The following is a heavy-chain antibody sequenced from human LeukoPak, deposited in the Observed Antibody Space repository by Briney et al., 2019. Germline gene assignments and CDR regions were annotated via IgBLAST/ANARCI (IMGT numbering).Heavy chain of an antibody. CDR1: GFTVITND. CDR3: ARGVEPLAANTLAY. Sequence: GGSLRLSFPASGFTVITNDMTWVRQAPGKGLEWVSVLYSDGNTKYADSVQGRFTISRDNSKNTLYLGMNSLSPDDTAVYYCARGVEPLAANTLAYWGQGTLVTVSS. CDR2: LYSDGNT. D-gene: IGHD1-14*01. V-gene: IGHV3-53*01. J-gene: IGHJ4*02.